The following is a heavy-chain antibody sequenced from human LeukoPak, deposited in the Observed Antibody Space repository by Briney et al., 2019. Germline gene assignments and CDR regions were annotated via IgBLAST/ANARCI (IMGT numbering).Heavy chain of an antibody. V-gene: IGHV5-51*01. CDR3: ARVYYDSSGYHQYYFDY. CDR1: GYSFTSYW. D-gene: IGHD3-22*01. CDR2: IYPGDSGT. J-gene: IGHJ4*02. Sequence: GESLKISCKGSGYSFTSYWIGWVRQMPGKGLEWMGIIYPGDSGTRYSPSFQGQVTISADKSISTAYLQWSSLKASDTAMYYCARVYYDSSGYHQYYFDYWGQGTLVTVSS.